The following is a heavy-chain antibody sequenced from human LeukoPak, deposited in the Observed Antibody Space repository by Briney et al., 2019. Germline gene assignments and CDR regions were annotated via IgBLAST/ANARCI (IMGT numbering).Heavy chain of an antibody. V-gene: IGHV1-2*02. Sequence: GASVKVSCKASGYTFTDYCMHWVRQAPGQGLEWMGWINTHSGGTSYAQKFQGRVTMTRDTSISTGYMELNRLRSDDTAVYYCARSRISVPVDYWGQGTLVIVSS. CDR3: ARSRISVPVDY. D-gene: IGHD6-19*01. CDR2: INTHSGGT. CDR1: GYTFTDYC. J-gene: IGHJ4*02.